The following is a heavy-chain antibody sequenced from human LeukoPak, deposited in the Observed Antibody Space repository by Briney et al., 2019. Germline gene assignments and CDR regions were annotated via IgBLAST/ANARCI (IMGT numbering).Heavy chain of an antibody. Sequence: PGGSLRLSCAASGFNYSSYTMNWVRQAPGMGLEWLSYISASRGITYYADSVKGRFTISRDNAKNSLYLQMNSLRAEDTAVYYCAKGWRGPAAQNTYFDYWGQGTLVTVSS. CDR1: GFNYSSYT. J-gene: IGHJ4*02. V-gene: IGHV3-48*01. CDR2: ISASRGIT. CDR3: AKGWRGPAAQNTYFDY. D-gene: IGHD2-2*01.